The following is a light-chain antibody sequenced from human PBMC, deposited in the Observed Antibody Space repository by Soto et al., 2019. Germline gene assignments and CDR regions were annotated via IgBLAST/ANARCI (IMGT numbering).Light chain of an antibody. CDR2: GAF. Sequence: ERVMTQSPATLSVSPGERATLSCRASQSVSSNLAWYQQKPGQAPRLLIYGAFTRATGIPARFSGRGSGTEFTLTISRLQSEEFAIYYCQQYKNWPPLTFGGGNKVQLK. CDR1: QSVSSN. J-gene: IGKJ4*01. CDR3: QQYKNWPPLT. V-gene: IGKV3-15*01.